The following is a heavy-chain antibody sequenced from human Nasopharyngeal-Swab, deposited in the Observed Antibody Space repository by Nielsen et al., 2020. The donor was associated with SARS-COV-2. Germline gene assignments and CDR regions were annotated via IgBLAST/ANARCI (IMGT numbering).Heavy chain of an antibody. CDR3: TTLYSNYAFYYYYMDV. CDR1: GFTFSNAW. J-gene: IGHJ6*03. CDR2: IKSKTDGGTT. V-gene: IGHV3-15*01. D-gene: IGHD4-11*01. Sequence: GESLKISCAASGFTFSNAWMSWVRQAPGKGLEWVGRIKSKTDGGTTDYAAPVKGRFTISRDDSKNTLYLQMNSLKTEDTAVYYCTTLYSNYAFYYYYMDVWGKGTTVTASS.